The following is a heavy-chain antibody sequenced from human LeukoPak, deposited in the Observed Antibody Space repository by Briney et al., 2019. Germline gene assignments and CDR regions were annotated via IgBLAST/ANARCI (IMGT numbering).Heavy chain of an antibody. CDR3: AKDYFRTTINSPYYSDY. D-gene: IGHD1/OR15-1a*01. J-gene: IGHJ4*02. CDR2: IWYDGSNK. CDR1: GFTFNTYG. V-gene: IGHV3-33*06. Sequence: GGSLRLSCAASGFTFNTYGMHWVRQAPGKGLEWVAVIWYDGSNKNYAESVKGRFTISRDNSKNTLFLQMNSLTAEDTAVYYCAKDYFRTTINSPYYSDYWGQGTLVTVSS.